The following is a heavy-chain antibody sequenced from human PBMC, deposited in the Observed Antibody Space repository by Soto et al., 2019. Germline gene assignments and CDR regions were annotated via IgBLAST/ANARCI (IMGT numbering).Heavy chain of an antibody. V-gene: IGHV4-39*01. D-gene: IGHD1-26*01. CDR1: GGAISSSSYY. J-gene: IGHJ4*02. CDR2: IYYSGST. Sequence: PSETLSLTCTVSGGAISSSSYYWGWIRQPPGKGLEWIGSIYYSGSTYYNPSLKSRVTISVDTSKNQFSLKLSSVTAADTAVYYCALGGAATFDYWGQGTLVTVSS. CDR3: ALGGAATFDY.